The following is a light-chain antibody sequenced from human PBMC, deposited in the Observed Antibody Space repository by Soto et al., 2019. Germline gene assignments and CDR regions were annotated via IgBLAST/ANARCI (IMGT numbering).Light chain of an antibody. Sequence: DIVMTQSPATLSVSPGDRATLSCRASQSVRSYVAWYQQKPGQAPRLLIYGASTSATGIPARFSGSGSGTEFTLIISSLRSEDFAVYYCQQYNNWPGYTFGQGTKLEIK. CDR1: QSVRSY. CDR3: QQYNNWPGYT. V-gene: IGKV3-15*01. CDR2: GAS. J-gene: IGKJ2*01.